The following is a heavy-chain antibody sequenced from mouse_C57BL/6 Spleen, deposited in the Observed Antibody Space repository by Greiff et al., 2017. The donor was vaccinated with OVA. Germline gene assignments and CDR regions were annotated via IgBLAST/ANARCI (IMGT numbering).Heavy chain of an antibody. V-gene: IGHV1-53*01. D-gene: IGHD2-2*01. CDR2: INPSNGGT. J-gene: IGHJ3*01. CDR3: ARERNGYDGFAY. CDR1: GYTFTSYW. Sequence: VKLQQPGTELVKPGASVKLSCKASGYTFTSYWMHWVKQRPGQGLEWIGNINPSNGGTNYNEKFKSKATLTVDKSSSTAYMQLSSLTSEDSAVYYCARERNGYDGFAYWGQGTLVTVSA.